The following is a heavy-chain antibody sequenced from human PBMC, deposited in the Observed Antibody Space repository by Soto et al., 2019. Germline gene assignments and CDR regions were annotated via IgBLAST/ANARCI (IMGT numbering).Heavy chain of an antibody. D-gene: IGHD6-13*01. CDR3: ARHHGSPGSYFGLDV. CDR1: GYSFTSYW. Sequence: PGESLKISCTGSGYSFTSYWINWVRQMPGKGLEWMGIIYPGDSDTRYSPSFQGQVTISADKSIDTAYLQWRSLKASDTAVYYCARHHGSPGSYFGLDVWGQGTTVTVSS. V-gene: IGHV5-51*01. J-gene: IGHJ6*02. CDR2: IYPGDSDT.